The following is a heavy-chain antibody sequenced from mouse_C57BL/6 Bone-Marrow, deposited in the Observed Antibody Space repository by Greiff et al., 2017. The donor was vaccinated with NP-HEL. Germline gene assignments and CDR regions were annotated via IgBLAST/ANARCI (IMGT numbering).Heavy chain of an antibody. Sequence: QVQLKESGAELARPGASVKLSCKASGYTFTSYGISWVKQRTGQGLEWIGEIYPRSGNTYYNEKFKGKATLTADKSTSTAYMELRSLTSEDSAVYFCTVYPYYYAMDYWDQGTSVTVSS. V-gene: IGHV1-81*01. J-gene: IGHJ4*01. D-gene: IGHD2-1*01. CDR2: IYPRSGNT. CDR3: TVYPYYYAMDY. CDR1: GYTFTSYG.